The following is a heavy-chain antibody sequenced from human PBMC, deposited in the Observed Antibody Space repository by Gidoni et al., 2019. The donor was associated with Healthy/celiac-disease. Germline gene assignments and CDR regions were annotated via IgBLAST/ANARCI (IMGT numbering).Heavy chain of an antibody. CDR3: VRVKDRSGGWYASSYDY. D-gene: IGHD6-19*01. CDR2: ISSSSSYT. V-gene: IGHV3-11*05. CDR1: GFTFSDYY. Sequence: QVHLVESGGGLVKPGGSLRLSCAASGFTFSDYYMSWIRQAPGKGLEWVSYISSSSSYTNYADSVKGRFTISRDNAKNSLYLQMNSLRAEDTAIYYCVRVKDRSGGWYASSYDYWGQGTLVTVSS. J-gene: IGHJ4*02.